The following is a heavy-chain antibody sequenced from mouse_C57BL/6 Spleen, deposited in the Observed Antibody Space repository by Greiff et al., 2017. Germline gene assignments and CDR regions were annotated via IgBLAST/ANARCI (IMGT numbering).Heavy chain of an antibody. D-gene: IGHD3-3*01. CDR1: GYTFTSYW. J-gene: IGHJ4*01. CDR2: INPSNGGT. V-gene: IGHV1-53*01. CDR3: AREGAGRRYAMDY. Sequence: QVQLQQPGTGLVKPGASVKLSCKASGYTFTSYWMHWVKQRPGQGLEWIGNINPSNGGTNYNEKFKSKATLTVDKSSSTAYMQLSSLTSEDSAVYYCAREGAGRRYAMDYWGQGTSVTVSS.